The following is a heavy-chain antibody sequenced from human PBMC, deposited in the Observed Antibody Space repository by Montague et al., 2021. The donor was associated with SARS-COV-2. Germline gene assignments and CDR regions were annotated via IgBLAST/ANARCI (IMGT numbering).Heavy chain of an antibody. CDR3: ARGPYCSGGGCYY. D-gene: IGHD2-15*01. V-gene: IGHV3-11*01. Sequence: SLRLSCAASGFTFSDYYMSWIRQAPGTGLEWVSYISSSASTIYYADSVKGRSTISRDNSKNSLFLQMNSLRAEDTAVYYCARGPYCSGGGCYYWGQGTLVTVSS. J-gene: IGHJ4*02. CDR2: ISSSASTI. CDR1: GFTFSDYY.